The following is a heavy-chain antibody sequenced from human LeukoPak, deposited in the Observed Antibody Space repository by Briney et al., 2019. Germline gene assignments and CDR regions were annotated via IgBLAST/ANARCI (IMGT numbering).Heavy chain of an antibody. V-gene: IGHV3-64*01. CDR2: ISNNGGST. D-gene: IGHD5-12*01. J-gene: IGHJ4*02. CDR3: ARSVSGYRFDY. Sequence: PGGSLRLSCAASGFTFSSYAMHWVRQAPGKGLEYVSAISNNGGSTYYASSVRGRFTISRDNSKNTLYLQMGSLRAEDMAVYYCARSVSGYRFDYWGQGTLVTVSS. CDR1: GFTFSSYA.